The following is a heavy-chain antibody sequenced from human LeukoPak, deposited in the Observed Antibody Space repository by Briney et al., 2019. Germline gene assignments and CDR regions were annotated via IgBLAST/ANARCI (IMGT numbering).Heavy chain of an antibody. Sequence: GGSLRLSCAASGLTFSNYWMSWVRQAPGGGLEWVANIKKDGSEKYYVDSVKGRFTISRDNTKNTLYLQMNNLRAEDTAVYYCVRFYYGSGTSFDPWGQGTLVTVSS. CDR1: GLTFSNYW. J-gene: IGHJ5*02. CDR2: IKKDGSEK. D-gene: IGHD3-10*01. CDR3: VRFYYGSGTSFDP. V-gene: IGHV3-7*01.